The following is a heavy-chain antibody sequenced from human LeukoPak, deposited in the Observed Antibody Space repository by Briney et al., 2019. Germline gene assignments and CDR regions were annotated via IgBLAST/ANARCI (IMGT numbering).Heavy chain of an antibody. V-gene: IGHV4-34*08. CDR2: INHSGSS. CDR1: GGTLSGYS. D-gene: IGHD3-10*01. CDR3: ATCIAPTGAHYEGGYYYFGS. Sequence: ASETLSLTCAVYGGTLSGYSWTWIRQTPGKGLEWIGKINHSGSSNSRSSLRSRVSISVATSKSQFYMELTSVTAADTGIYYCATCIAPTGAHYEGGYYYFGSWGQGVLVTVSS. J-gene: IGHJ4*02.